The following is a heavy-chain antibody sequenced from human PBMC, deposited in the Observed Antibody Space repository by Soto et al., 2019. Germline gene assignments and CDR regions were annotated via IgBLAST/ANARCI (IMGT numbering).Heavy chain of an antibody. CDR2: ISAHNGNT. CDR1: GYTFTSYG. V-gene: IGHV1-18*01. J-gene: IGHJ4*02. Sequence: QVHLVQSVAEVKKPGALVKVSCKGSGYTFTSYGITWVRQAPGQGLEWMGWISAHNGNTDYAQKLQGRVTVTRDTSTSTAYMELRSLRSDDTAVYYCARGRYGDYWGQGALVTVSS. D-gene: IGHD1-1*01. CDR3: ARGRYGDY.